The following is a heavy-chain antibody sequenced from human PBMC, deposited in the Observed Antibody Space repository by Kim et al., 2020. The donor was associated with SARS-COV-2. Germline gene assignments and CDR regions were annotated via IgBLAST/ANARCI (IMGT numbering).Heavy chain of an antibody. CDR2: ISWDGTRK. J-gene: IGHJ4*02. V-gene: IGHV3-23*01. Sequence: GGSLRLSCVASGFTFSTSPMGWVRQAPGKGLEWVSRISWDGTRKYYADSVKGRVTMSSDKSKNMLYLHMNSLRVEDTAVYYCAKGVIISGFDYWGQGTQGTVSS. CDR3: AKGVIISGFDY. CDR1: GFTFSTSP. D-gene: IGHD3-22*01.